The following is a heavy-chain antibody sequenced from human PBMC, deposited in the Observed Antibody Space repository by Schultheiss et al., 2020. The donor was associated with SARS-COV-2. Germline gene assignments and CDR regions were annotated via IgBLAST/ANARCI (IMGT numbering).Heavy chain of an antibody. D-gene: IGHD2-2*01. Sequence: SGPTLVKPTETLTLTCTVSGFSLSNARMGVSWIRQPPGKALEWLARIDWDDYTYYSTSLKTRLTISKDTSKNQVVLTMTNMDPVDTATYYCAHRLRSTSWYYFDYWGQGTLVTVSS. V-gene: IGHV2-70*12. CDR2: IDWDDYT. CDR3: AHRLRSTSWYYFDY. J-gene: IGHJ4*02. CDR1: GFSLSNARMG.